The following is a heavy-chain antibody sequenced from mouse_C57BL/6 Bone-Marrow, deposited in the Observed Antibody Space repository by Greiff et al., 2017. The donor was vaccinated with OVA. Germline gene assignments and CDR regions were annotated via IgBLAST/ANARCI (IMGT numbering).Heavy chain of an antibody. J-gene: IGHJ4*01. V-gene: IGHV1-82*01. CDR1: GYAFSSSW. Sequence: QVQLQQSGPELVKPGASVKISCKASGYAFSSSWMNWVKQRPGKGLEWIGRIYPGDGDTNYNGKFKGKATLTADKSSSTAYMQLSSLTSQDSAVYFCAREVDYYGYAMGCWGQGTSVTVSS. CDR3: AREVDYYGYAMGC. CDR2: IYPGDGDT. D-gene: IGHD1-1*01.